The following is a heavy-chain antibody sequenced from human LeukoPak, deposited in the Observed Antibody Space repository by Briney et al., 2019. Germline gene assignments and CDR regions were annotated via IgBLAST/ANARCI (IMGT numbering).Heavy chain of an antibody. Sequence: GGSLRLSCAAPGFTFDDYAMHWFRQAPGKGLDWVSGISWNSGSIGYADSVKGRFTISRDNAKNSLYLQMNSLRAEGTALYYCAKDMDPGGRAKGGFDYWGQGTLVTVSS. CDR1: GFTFDDYA. CDR2: ISWNSGSI. J-gene: IGHJ4*02. D-gene: IGHD3-10*01. V-gene: IGHV3-9*01. CDR3: AKDMDPGGRAKGGFDY.